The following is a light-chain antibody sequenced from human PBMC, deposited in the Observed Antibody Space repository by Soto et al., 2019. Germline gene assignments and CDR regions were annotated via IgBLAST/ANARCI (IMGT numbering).Light chain of an antibody. J-gene: IGLJ2*01. Sequence: QSVLTQPHSASGTPGQTVIISCSGSISDIGRNTVNWYRQLPGTAPKLLIYSNNQRPSGVPDRFSGSNSGASASLAISGLQSEDEADYYCAAWADSLKGPVFGGGTKLTVL. CDR2: SNN. V-gene: IGLV1-44*01. CDR3: AAWADSLKGPV. CDR1: ISDIGRNT.